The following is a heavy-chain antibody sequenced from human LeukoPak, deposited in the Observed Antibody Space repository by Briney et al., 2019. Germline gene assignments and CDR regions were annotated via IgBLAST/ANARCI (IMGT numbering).Heavy chain of an antibody. J-gene: IGHJ4*02. CDR1: GYSFTTYW. D-gene: IGHD5-18*01. V-gene: IGHV5-51*03. CDR2: SHPSDSDT. CDR3: ATSYSYGAHFDH. Sequence: GESLKISCKGSGYSFTTYWIRWVRQMPGKGLDGMAASHPSDSDTRYSPSFQGQVTISADKSISTAYLQWSSLKASDTAMYYCATSYSYGAHFDHWGRGTRVTVSS.